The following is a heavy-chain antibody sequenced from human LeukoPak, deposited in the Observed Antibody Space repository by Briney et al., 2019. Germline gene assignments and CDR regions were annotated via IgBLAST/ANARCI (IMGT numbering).Heavy chain of an antibody. CDR1: GGSISSGGYY. CDR2: IYHSGNT. CDR3: ARENALRTPSHSIDY. V-gene: IGHV4-31*03. Sequence: SETLSLTCIVSGGSISSGGYYWSWIRQHPGKGLEWIGNIYHSGNTYYNPSLKSRVSISVDTSKNQFSLKLSSVTAADTAVYYCARENALRTPSHSIDYWGQGTLVTVSS. J-gene: IGHJ4*02. D-gene: IGHD2-2*01.